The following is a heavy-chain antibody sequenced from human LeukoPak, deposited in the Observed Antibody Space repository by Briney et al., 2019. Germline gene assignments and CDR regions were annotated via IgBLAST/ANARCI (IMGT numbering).Heavy chain of an antibody. V-gene: IGHV4-59*01. D-gene: IGHD6-13*01. J-gene: IGHJ4*02. Sequence: PSETLSLTCTVSGGSISSYYLSWIRQPPGKGLEWIAYIYYGGSTNYNPSLKSRVTISVDTSKNQFSLKLSSVTAAETAVYYCASFREAAGNIHWGQGTLVTVSS. CDR3: ASFREAAGNIH. CDR2: IYYGGST. CDR1: GGSISSYY.